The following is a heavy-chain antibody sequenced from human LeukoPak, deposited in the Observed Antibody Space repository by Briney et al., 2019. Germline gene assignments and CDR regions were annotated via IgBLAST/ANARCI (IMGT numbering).Heavy chain of an antibody. Sequence: SETLSLTCAVYGGSFSGYYWSWIRQPPGKGLEWIGEINHSGSTNYNPSLKSRVAISVDTSKNQFSLKLSSVTAADTAVYYCARGYSSGSHYYYYGMDVWGQGTTVTVSS. J-gene: IGHJ6*02. CDR2: INHSGST. V-gene: IGHV4-34*01. D-gene: IGHD6-19*01. CDR3: ARGYSSGSHYYYYGMDV. CDR1: GGSFSGYY.